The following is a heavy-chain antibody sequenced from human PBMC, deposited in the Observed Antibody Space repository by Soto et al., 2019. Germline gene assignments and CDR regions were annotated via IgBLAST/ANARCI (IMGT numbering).Heavy chain of an antibody. CDR2: IYHSGST. CDR1: RGSISSGGYS. CDR3: ARVPDV. J-gene: IGHJ6*02. V-gene: IGHV4-30-2*01. Sequence: SETLSLTCAVSRGSISSGGYSWTWIRQPPGKGLEWIGYIYHSGSTYYNPSLKSRVTISVDRSKNQFSLKLGSVTAADTAVYYCARVPDVWGQGTTVTVS.